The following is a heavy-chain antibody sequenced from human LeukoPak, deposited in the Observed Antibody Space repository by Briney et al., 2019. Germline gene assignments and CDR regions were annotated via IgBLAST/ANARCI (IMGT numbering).Heavy chain of an antibody. CDR2: ISGSGDNT. Sequence: GGSLRLSCAASGFTFSSYAMSWVCQAPGKGLEWVSGISGSGDNTYYADSVKGRFTISRDNSKNTLYVQVNSLGTEDTAAYYCAKGSYYDSSGSFYLDYWGQGTLVTVSS. V-gene: IGHV3-23*01. CDR1: GFTFSSYA. J-gene: IGHJ4*02. CDR3: AKGSYYDSSGSFYLDY. D-gene: IGHD3-22*01.